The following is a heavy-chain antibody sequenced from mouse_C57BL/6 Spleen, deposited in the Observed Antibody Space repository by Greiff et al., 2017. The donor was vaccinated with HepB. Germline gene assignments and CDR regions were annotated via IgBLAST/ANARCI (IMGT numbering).Heavy chain of an antibody. Sequence: EVKLVESGGGLVQSGRSLRLSCATSGFTFSDFYMEWVRQAPGKGLEWIAASRNKANDYTTAYSASVKGRFIVSRDTSQSILYLQMNALRAEDTAIYYCARDAGGYGPFAYWGQGTLVTVSA. CDR1: GFTFSDFY. J-gene: IGHJ3*01. D-gene: IGHD1-1*01. CDR2: SRNKANDYTT. V-gene: IGHV7-1*01. CDR3: ARDAGGYGPFAY.